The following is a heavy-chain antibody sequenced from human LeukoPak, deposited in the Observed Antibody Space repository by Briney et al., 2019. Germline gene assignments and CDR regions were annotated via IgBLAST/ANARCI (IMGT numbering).Heavy chain of an antibody. CDR1: GFTFSSYG. D-gene: IGHD2-21*02. Sequence: GGSLRLSCAASGFTFSSYGMHWVRQAPGKGLEWVAVISYDGSNKNSADSVKGRFTISRDNSKNTLYLQMNSLRAEDTAVYYCAKDLEHIVVVTAIDYWGQGTLVTVSS. CDR3: AKDLEHIVVVTAIDY. V-gene: IGHV3-30*18. J-gene: IGHJ4*02. CDR2: ISYDGSNK.